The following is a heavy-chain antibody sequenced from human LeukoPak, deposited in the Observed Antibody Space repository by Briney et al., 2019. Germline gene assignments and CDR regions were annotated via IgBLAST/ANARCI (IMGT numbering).Heavy chain of an antibody. CDR3: ARYIVSYPHDAFDI. D-gene: IGHD1-26*01. J-gene: IGHJ3*02. V-gene: IGHV4-59*01. Sequence: SETLSLTCTVSGGSISSYYWSWIRQPPGKGLEWIGYIYYSGSTNYNPSPKSRVTISVDTSKKQFSLKLSSVTAADTAFYYCARYIVSYPHDAFDIWGQGTMVTVSS. CDR1: GGSISSYY. CDR2: IYYSGST.